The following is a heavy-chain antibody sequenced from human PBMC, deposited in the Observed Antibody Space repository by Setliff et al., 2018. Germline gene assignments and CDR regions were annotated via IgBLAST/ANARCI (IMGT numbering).Heavy chain of an antibody. Sequence: PSETLSLTCAVYGGSFSGYYWSWIRQPPGKGLEWIGEINHSGSTNYNPSLKSRVTISVDTSKNQFSLKLSSVTAADTAVYYCARGRSYNWKYYFDYWGQGTLVTVSS. J-gene: IGHJ4*02. D-gene: IGHD1-20*01. CDR3: ARGRSYNWKYYFDY. CDR1: GGSFSGYY. V-gene: IGHV4-34*01. CDR2: INHSGST.